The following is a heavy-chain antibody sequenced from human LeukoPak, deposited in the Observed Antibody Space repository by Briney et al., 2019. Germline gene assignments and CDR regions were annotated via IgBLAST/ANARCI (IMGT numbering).Heavy chain of an antibody. Sequence: GASVKVSCKASGYTFSSHAMNWVRQAPGQGLEWMGWINTNTGNPTYAQGFTGRFVFSLDSSVSTAYLQISSLKAEDTAVYYCARGLFGESLDYWGQGTLVTVSS. CDR1: GYTFSSHA. CDR3: ARGLFGESLDY. CDR2: INTNTGNP. J-gene: IGHJ4*02. D-gene: IGHD3-3*01. V-gene: IGHV7-4-1*02.